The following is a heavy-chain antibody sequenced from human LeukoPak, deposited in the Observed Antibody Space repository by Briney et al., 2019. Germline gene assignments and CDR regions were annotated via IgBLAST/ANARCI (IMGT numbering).Heavy chain of an antibody. CDR3: AKGRYSNVRLDY. J-gene: IGHJ4*02. CDR1: GFTFSSYG. Sequence: PGGSLRLSCAASGFTFSSYGMHWVRQAPGKGLEWVAFIRYDGSNKYYADSVKGRFTISRDNSKNTLYLQMNSPRAEDTAVYYCAKGRYSNVRLDYWGQGTLVTVSS. V-gene: IGHV3-30*02. CDR2: IRYDGSNK. D-gene: IGHD4-11*01.